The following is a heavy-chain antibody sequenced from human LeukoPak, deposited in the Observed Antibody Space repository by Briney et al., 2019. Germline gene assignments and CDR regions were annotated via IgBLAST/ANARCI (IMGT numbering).Heavy chain of an antibody. Sequence: GGSLRLSCAASGFTFSSYGMHWVRQAPGKGLEWVAVIWYDGSNKYYADSVKGRFTISRDNSKNTLYLQMNSLRAEDTAVYYCAKGYFPGIAAAGTISYYYYGMDVWGQGTTVTVSS. J-gene: IGHJ6*02. CDR2: IWYDGSNK. D-gene: IGHD6-13*01. V-gene: IGHV3-33*06. CDR3: AKGYFPGIAAAGTISYYYYGMDV. CDR1: GFTFSSYG.